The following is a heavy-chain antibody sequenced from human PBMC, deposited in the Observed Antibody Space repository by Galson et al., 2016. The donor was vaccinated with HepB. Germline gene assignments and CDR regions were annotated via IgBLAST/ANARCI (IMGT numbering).Heavy chain of an antibody. CDR1: GGTFSSYA. D-gene: IGHD5-24*01. Sequence: SCKASGGTFSSYAMNWARPAPGQGLEWMGGIIPLYGTTNYAQKFQGRVTITADESTSTAYMELSSLRSEDTAVYYCARVRDGYNKYYHYGLDVWGQGTTVTVSS. CDR2: IIPLYGTT. CDR3: ARVRDGYNKYYHYGLDV. V-gene: IGHV1-69*01. J-gene: IGHJ6*02.